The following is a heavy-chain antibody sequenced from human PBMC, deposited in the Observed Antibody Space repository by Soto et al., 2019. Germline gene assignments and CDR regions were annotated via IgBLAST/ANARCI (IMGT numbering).Heavy chain of an antibody. J-gene: IGHJ3*02. D-gene: IGHD5-18*01. CDR2: IKQDGTEK. Sequence: PGGSLRLSCAASGFTFSRYWMNWVRQAPGKGLEWVSNIKQDGTEKNYVDSVKGRFTISRDNARNSLYLQMDSLRAEDTAVYFCARGHTTMITGMDSFDIWGQGTMVTVSS. CDR3: ARGHTTMITGMDSFDI. CDR1: GFTFSRYW. V-gene: IGHV3-7*01.